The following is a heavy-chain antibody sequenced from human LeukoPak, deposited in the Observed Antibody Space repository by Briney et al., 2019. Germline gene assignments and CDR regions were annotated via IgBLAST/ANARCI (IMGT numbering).Heavy chain of an antibody. Sequence: GGSLRLSCAASGFTFDDYAMHWARQAPGKGLEWVSGISWNSGSIGYADSVKGRFTISRDNAKNSLYLQMNSLRAEDTALYYCAKANSYCSGGSCYGYYFDYWGQGTLVTVSS. V-gene: IGHV3-9*01. CDR1: GFTFDDYA. CDR3: AKANSYCSGGSCYGYYFDY. CDR2: ISWNSGSI. D-gene: IGHD2-15*01. J-gene: IGHJ4*02.